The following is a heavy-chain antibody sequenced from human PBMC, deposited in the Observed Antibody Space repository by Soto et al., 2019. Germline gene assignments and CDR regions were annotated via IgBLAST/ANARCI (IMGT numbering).Heavy chain of an antibody. D-gene: IGHD2-21*02. CDR3: ARLTVEDGDGYYYYGLDV. Sequence: QLQLQESCPGLVKPSETLSLTCTVSGGSISSSSCYWGWIRQPPGKGLEWIGSIYYSGSTYYNPSLKSRVTISVDTSKNQFSLKLSSVTAADTAVYYCARLTVEDGDGYYYYGLDVWGQGTTVTVSS. V-gene: IGHV4-39*01. J-gene: IGHJ6*02. CDR2: IYYSGST. CDR1: GGSISSSSCY.